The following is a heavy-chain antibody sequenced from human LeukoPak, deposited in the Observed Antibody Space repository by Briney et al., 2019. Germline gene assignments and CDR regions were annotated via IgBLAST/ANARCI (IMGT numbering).Heavy chain of an antibody. CDR3: ARDLSPLLWFGELTGAFDY. CDR1: GCTFTSYY. J-gene: IGHJ4*02. V-gene: IGHV1-46*01. CDR2: INPSGGST. D-gene: IGHD3-10*01. Sequence: ASVKVSCKASGCTFTSYYMHWVRQAPGQGLEWMGIINPSGGSTSYAQKFQGRVTMTRDTSTSTVYMELSSLRSEDTAVYYCARDLSPLLWFGELTGAFDYWGQGTLVTVSS.